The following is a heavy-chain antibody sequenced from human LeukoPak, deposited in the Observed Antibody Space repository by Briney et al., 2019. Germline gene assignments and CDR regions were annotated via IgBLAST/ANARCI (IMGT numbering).Heavy chain of an antibody. D-gene: IGHD3-9*01. CDR2: IYYSGNT. Sequence: SETLSLTCTVSGGSISSTSYYWGWIRQPPGKGLEWIGSIYYSGNTYYNPSLKSRVTISVDTSKNQFSLKLSSVTAADTAVYYCASQPYYDILTGYSHFDYWGQGTLVSVSS. CDR3: ASQPYYDILTGYSHFDY. CDR1: GGSISSTSYY. V-gene: IGHV4-39*01. J-gene: IGHJ4*02.